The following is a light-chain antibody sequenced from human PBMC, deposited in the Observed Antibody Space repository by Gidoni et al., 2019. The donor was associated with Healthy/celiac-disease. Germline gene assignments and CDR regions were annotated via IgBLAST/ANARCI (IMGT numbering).Light chain of an antibody. CDR2: AAS. CDR1: QGISNS. CDR3: QQYYSTPRYT. Sequence: DIQMTQSPSSLSASVGDRVTITCRASQGISNSLAWYQQKPGKAPKLLLYAASRWESGVPSRFSGSGSGTDYTLTISSLQPEDFATYYCQQYYSTPRYTFGQGTKLEIK. V-gene: IGKV1-NL1*01. J-gene: IGKJ2*01.